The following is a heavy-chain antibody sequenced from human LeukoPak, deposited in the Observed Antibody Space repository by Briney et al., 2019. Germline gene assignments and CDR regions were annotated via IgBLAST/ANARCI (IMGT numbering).Heavy chain of an antibody. CDR3: ARTTEGGYTYDYFYYYYMDV. J-gene: IGHJ6*03. V-gene: IGHV4-59*01. CDR1: GGSFSGYY. Sequence: SETLSLTCAVYGGSFSGYYWSWIRQPPGKGLEWIGYIYYSGSTNYSPSLKSRVTISVDTSKNQLSLKLSSVTAADTAVYYCARTTEGGYTYDYFYYYYMDVWGKGTTVTISS. D-gene: IGHD5-18*01. CDR2: IYYSGST.